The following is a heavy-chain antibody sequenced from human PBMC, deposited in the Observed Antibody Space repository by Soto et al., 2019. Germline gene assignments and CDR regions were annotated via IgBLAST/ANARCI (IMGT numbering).Heavy chain of an antibody. CDR3: VKGGSEMATLRLY. Sequence: PGGSLRLSCSASGFTFSSYAMHWVRQAPGKGLEYVSAISSNGGSTYYADSVKGRFTISRDNSKNTLYLQMSSLRAEDTAVYYCVKGGSEMATLRLYWGQGTLVTVSS. J-gene: IGHJ4*02. CDR1: GFTFSSYA. D-gene: IGHD5-12*01. CDR2: ISSNGGST. V-gene: IGHV3-64D*06.